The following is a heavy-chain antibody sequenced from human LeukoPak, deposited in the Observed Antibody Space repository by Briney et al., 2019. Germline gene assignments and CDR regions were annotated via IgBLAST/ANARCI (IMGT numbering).Heavy chain of an antibody. J-gene: IGHJ4*02. Sequence: SETLSLTCIVSGGSISSSSYYWGWIRQSPGKGLEWIGTVYYSGGTYYNPSLKSRVTISVDTSKNQFSLNLSSVTAADTAVYYCAESDRYYFDYWGQGTLVTVSS. CDR1: GGSISSSSYY. CDR3: AESDRYYFDY. CDR2: VYYSGGT. V-gene: IGHV4-39*01.